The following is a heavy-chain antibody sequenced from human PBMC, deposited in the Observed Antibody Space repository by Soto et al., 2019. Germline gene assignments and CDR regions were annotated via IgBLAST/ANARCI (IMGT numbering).Heavy chain of an antibody. J-gene: IGHJ5*02. CDR3: ARDQNGYSYGLIGNWFDP. CDR2: IIPIFGTA. Sequence: SVKVSCKASGGTFSSYAISWVRQAPGQGLEWMGGIIPIFGTANYAQKFQGRVTITADESTSTAYMELSSLRSEDTAVYYCARDQNGYSYGLIGNWFDPWGQGTLVIVPQ. D-gene: IGHD5-18*01. V-gene: IGHV1-69*13. CDR1: GGTFSSYA.